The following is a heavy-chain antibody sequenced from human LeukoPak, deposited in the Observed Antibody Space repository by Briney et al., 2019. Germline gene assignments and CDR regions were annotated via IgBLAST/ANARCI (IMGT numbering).Heavy chain of an antibody. Sequence: GASVKVSCKASGGTFTHFVISWLRQAPGQGLEWMGIINPSGGTTTYAQKFQGRVTMTRDTSTSTAHMELRSLRSEDTAVYYCAREPSPMVRGYSPAYWGQGTLVTVSS. J-gene: IGHJ4*02. V-gene: IGHV1-46*01. CDR2: INPSGGTT. CDR3: AREPSPMVRGYSPAY. D-gene: IGHD3-10*01. CDR1: GGTFTHFV.